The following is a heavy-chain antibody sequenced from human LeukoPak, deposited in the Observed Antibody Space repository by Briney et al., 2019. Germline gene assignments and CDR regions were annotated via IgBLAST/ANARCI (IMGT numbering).Heavy chain of an antibody. V-gene: IGHV1-8*01. CDR1: GYTFTSYD. Sequence: ASVKVSCKASGYTFTSYDIHWVRQATGQGLEWMGWMNPNSGNTGYAQKFQGRVTMTRNTSISTAYMELSSLRSEDTAVYYCARGPRGYCSGGSCWWFDPWGQGTLVTVSS. CDR3: ARGPRGYCSGGSCWWFDP. J-gene: IGHJ5*02. D-gene: IGHD2-15*01. CDR2: MNPNSGNT.